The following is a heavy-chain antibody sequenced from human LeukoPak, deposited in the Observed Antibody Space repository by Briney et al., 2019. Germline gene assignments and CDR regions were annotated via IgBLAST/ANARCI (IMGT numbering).Heavy chain of an antibody. J-gene: IGHJ4*02. V-gene: IGHV4-59*12. CDR1: GGSISGYY. CDR2: IYSSGHT. Sequence: PSETLSLTCTVSGGSISGYYWSWIRQPPGKGLEWVGYIYSSGHTNYNPSLKSRVTISVDKSKNQFSLKLSSVTAADTAVYYCATVSAFFYDSGSYYTFDYWGQGTLVTVSS. CDR3: ATVSAFFYDSGSYYTFDY. D-gene: IGHD3-10*01.